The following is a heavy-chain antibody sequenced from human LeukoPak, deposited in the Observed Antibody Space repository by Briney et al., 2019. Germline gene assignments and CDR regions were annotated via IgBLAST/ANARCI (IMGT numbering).Heavy chain of an antibody. J-gene: IGHJ3*02. CDR3: ARDRSGVHAFDI. Sequence: SETLSLTCTVSGGSISSGSYYWSWIRQPAGKGLEWIGRIYTGGSTNYNPSLKSRVTISVDTSKNQFSLKLSSVTAADTAVYYCARDRSGVHAFDIWGQGTMVTVSS. CDR1: GGSISSGSYY. CDR2: IYTGGST. V-gene: IGHV4-61*02.